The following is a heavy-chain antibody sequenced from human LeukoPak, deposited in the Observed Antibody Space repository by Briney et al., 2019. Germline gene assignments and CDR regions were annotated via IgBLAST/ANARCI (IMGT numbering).Heavy chain of an antibody. CDR2: ISDGGDST. CDR1: GFPFSTYA. V-gene: IGHV3-23*01. J-gene: IGHJ4*02. Sequence: PGGSLRLSCAASGFPFSTYAMSWVRQAPGMRLEWVSSISDGGDSTHYADSVEGGFTISRENTKNTLYLQMNSLRAKHTALYYCVKFFLPYLAGGTGSRWGQGTLVTVSS. D-gene: IGHD3-16*01. CDR3: VKFFLPYLAGGTGSR.